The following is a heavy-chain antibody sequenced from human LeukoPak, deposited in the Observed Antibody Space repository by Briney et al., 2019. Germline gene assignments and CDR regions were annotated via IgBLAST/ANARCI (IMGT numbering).Heavy chain of an antibody. V-gene: IGHV4-59*08. D-gene: IGHD3-10*01. CDR2: IYYTGST. Sequence: SETPSLTCTVSGGSITDYYWSWIRQPPGKGLEWIGLIYYTGSTNYSPSLKSRVSISVDTSKNQFSLKMTSVTAADTAVYYCARHKGSGSYYIWYYYYMDVWGKGTTVTVSS. J-gene: IGHJ6*03. CDR1: GGSITDYY. CDR3: ARHKGSGSYYIWYYYYMDV.